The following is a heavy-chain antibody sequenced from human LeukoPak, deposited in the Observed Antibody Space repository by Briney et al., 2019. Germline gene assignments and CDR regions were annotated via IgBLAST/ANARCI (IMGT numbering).Heavy chain of an antibody. J-gene: IGHJ5*02. CDR3: TRNFDSRDYGYNWFDP. CDR1: GFTFSTYS. Sequence: KAGGSLRLSCAASGFTFSTYSMNWVRQAPGKGLEWVSSITGSSSFIYYADSVKGRFTISRDNAKNSLHLQMNSLRAEDTAVYYCTRNFDSRDYGYNWFDPWGQATLVTVSS. D-gene: IGHD3-22*01. V-gene: IGHV3-21*01. CDR2: ITGSSSFI.